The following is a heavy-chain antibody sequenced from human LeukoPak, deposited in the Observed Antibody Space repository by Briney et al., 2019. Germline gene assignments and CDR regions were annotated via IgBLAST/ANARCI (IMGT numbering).Heavy chain of an antibody. D-gene: IGHD3-22*01. CDR1: GYTFTGYY. CDR2: INPNSGGT. V-gene: IGHV1-2*06. Sequence: ASVKVSCKASGYTFTGYYMHRVRQAPGQGLEWMGRINPNSGGTNYAQKFQGRVTMTRDTSISTAYMELSRLRSDDTAVYYCARDDLGTYYYDSSGYYYVDWGQGTLVTVSS. CDR3: ARDDLGTYYYDSSGYYYVD. J-gene: IGHJ4*02.